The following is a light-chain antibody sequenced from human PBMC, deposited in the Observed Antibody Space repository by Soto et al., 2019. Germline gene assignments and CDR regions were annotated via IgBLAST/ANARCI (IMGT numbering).Light chain of an antibody. Sequence: DIQMTESPSSLSASIGDRVTITCRASQSISSWLAWYQQTPGKAREFLIYKASSLESGVPSRLSGSGSGTEFTLTISSMQPDDFATYYCQQYNSYWTFGQGTKVDI. CDR3: QQYNSYWT. J-gene: IGKJ1*01. V-gene: IGKV1-5*03. CDR1: QSISSW. CDR2: KAS.